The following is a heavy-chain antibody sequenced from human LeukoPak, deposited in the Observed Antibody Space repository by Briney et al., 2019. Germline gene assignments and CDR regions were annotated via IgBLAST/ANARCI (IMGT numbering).Heavy chain of an antibody. CDR1: GFTFSSYA. CDR2: ISYDGSDK. CDR3: ARGQLALPSWFDP. Sequence: PGRSLRLSCAASGFTFSSYAMHWVRQAPGKGLEWVSVISYDGSDKYYADSVTGRFTISRDNSKNTLYLQMNSLRGEDTALYYCARGQLALPSWFDPWGQGTLVTVSS. J-gene: IGHJ5*02. D-gene: IGHD6-13*01. V-gene: IGHV3-30*01.